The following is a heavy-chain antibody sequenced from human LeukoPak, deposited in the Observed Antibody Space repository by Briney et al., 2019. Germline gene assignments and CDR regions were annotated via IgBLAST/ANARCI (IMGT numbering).Heavy chain of an antibody. CDR1: GFTFSSYD. D-gene: IGHD1-26*01. J-gene: IGHJ3*02. CDR3: AILASELDAFDI. CDR2: IGTAGDT. Sequence: GGSLRLSCAASGFTFSSYDMHWVRQAPGKGLEWVSAIGTAGDTYYPGSVKGRFTISRENAKNSLYLQMNSLRAGDTAVYYCAILASELDAFDIWGQGTMVTVSS. V-gene: IGHV3-13*01.